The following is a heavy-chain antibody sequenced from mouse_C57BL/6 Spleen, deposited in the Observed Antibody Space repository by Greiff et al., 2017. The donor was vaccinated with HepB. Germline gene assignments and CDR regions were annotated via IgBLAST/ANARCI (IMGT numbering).Heavy chain of an antibody. CDR1: GYAFSSYW. V-gene: IGHV1-80*01. CDR3: ARGSDWYFDV. J-gene: IGHJ1*03. CDR2: IYPGDGDT. Sequence: VQLKESGAELVKPGASVKISCKASGYAFSSYWMNWVKQRPGKGLEWIGQIYPGDGDTNYNGKFKGKATLTADKSSSTAYMQLSSLTSEDSAVYFCARGSDWYFDVWGTGTTVTVSS.